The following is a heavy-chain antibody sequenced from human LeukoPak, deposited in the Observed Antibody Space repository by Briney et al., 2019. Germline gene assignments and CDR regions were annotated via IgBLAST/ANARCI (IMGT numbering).Heavy chain of an antibody. CDR3: ARDFKQPKGDYYYYYMDV. CDR2: IYHSGST. V-gene: IGHV4-30-2*01. CDR1: GGSISSGGYY. D-gene: IGHD6-13*01. Sequence: SETLSLTCTVSGGSISSGGYYWSWIRQPPGKGLEWIGYIYHSGSTYYNPSLKCRVTISVDRSKNQFSLKLSSVTAADTAVYYCARDFKQPKGDYYYYYMDVWGKGTTVTVSS. J-gene: IGHJ6*03.